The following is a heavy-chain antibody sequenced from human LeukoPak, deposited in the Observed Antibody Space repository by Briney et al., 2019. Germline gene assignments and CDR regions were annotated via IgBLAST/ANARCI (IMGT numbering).Heavy chain of an antibody. CDR1: GGSFSGYY. J-gene: IGHJ4*02. CDR2: INHSGGT. D-gene: IGHD3-22*01. CDR3: ARVTGYMIEDYFDY. V-gene: IGHV4-34*01. Sequence: SETLSLTCAVYGGSFSGYYWSWIRQPPGKGLEWIGEINHSGGTNYNPSLKSRVTISVDTSKNQFSLKLSSVTAADTAVYHCARVTGYMIEDYFDYWGQGTLVTVSS.